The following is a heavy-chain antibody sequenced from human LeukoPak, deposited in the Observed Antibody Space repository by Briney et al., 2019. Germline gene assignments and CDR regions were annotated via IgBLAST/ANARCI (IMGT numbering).Heavy chain of an antibody. Sequence: AASVKVSCKASGYTFTGYYMHWVRQAPGQGLEWMGRINPNSGGTDYAQKFQGRVTMTRDTSISTAYMELSRLRSDDTAFYYCARAEEATISNWFDPWGQGTLVTVSS. J-gene: IGHJ5*02. CDR3: ARAEEATISNWFDP. D-gene: IGHD5-12*01. CDR2: INPNSGGT. V-gene: IGHV1-2*06. CDR1: GYTFTGYY.